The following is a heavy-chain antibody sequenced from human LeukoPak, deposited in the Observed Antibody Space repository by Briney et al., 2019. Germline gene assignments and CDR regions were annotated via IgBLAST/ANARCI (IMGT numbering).Heavy chain of an antibody. CDR2: IYDSGST. CDR1: GGSFSGYY. D-gene: IGHD3-16*01. Sequence: SSETLSLTCAVYGGSFSGYYWTWIRQPPGKGLEWIGSIYDSGSTYYNPSLKSRVTISVDTSKNQFSLKLNSVTAADTAVYYCARHYGPWGQGTLVTVSS. J-gene: IGHJ5*02. CDR3: ARHYGP. V-gene: IGHV4-34*01.